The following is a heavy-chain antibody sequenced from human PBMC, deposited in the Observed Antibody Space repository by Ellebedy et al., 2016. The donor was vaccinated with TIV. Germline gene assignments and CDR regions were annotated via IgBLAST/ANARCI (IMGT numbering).Heavy chain of an antibody. CDR1: GYTFTSYG. CDR2: ISAYNGNT. D-gene: IGHD1-26*01. V-gene: IGHV1-18*01. J-gene: IGHJ6*02. Sequence: ASVKVSCXASGYTFTSYGISWVRQAPGQGLEWMGWISAYNGNTNYAQKLQGRVTMTTDTSTSTAYMELRSLRSDDTAVYYCARDQVPVAELYYYYGMDVWGQGTTVTVSS. CDR3: ARDQVPVAELYYYYGMDV.